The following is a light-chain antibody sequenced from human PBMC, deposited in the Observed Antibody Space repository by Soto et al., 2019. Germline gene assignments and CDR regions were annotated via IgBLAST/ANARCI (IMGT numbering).Light chain of an antibody. V-gene: IGKV1-39*01. CDR1: QGIDNY. CDR3: QQSYSTPLLN. J-gene: IGKJ4*01. CDR2: AAS. Sequence: DIQITQSPSSLSASVGDRVTIACRASQGIDNYLNWYQQKPGKAPKLLIYAASSLQTGVPSRFSGSGSGTGFTLTISSLQPEDFGNYYCQQSYSTPLLNFGGGTKADI.